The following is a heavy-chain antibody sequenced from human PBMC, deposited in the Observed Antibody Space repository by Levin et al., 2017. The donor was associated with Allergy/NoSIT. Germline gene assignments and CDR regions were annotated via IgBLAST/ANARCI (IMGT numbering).Heavy chain of an antibody. J-gene: IGHJ4*02. CDR3: TRDPYYNSGSYAGD. D-gene: IGHD3-10*01. CDR1: GFTFRDYW. V-gene: IGHV3-74*01. CDR2: INGDGTGI. Sequence: GGSLRLSCAASGFTFRDYWLQWVRQAPGKGLLWVSRINGDGTGIGYADSVKGRFTISRDNARDTLYLQMNRLRAEDTAVYYCTRDPYYNSGSYAGDWGQGTLVTVSS.